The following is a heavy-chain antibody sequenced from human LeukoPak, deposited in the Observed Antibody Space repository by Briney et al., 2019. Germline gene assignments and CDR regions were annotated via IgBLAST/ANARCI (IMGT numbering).Heavy chain of an antibody. CDR2: IQYDRTNE. J-gene: IGHJ5*01. V-gene: IGHV3-30*02. CDR3: TRDPRHFDS. D-gene: IGHD6-6*01. Sequence: GGSLRLSCAASAFTFSSYGMHWVRQAPGKGLEWVAYIQYDRTNEQYAHSVKGRFRISRDNSNNILYLQMSSLRVEDTAVYYCTRDPRHFDSCGQGTLVTVSS. CDR1: AFTFSSYG.